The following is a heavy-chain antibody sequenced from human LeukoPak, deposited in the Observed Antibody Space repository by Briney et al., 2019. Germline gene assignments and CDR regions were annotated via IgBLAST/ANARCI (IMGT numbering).Heavy chain of an antibody. CDR2: IIPIFGTA. CDR3: ARDYYTKTRYSCLDP. CDR1: GGTFSSYA. V-gene: IGHV1-69*01. J-gene: IGHJ5*02. D-gene: IGHD3-3*01. Sequence: GSTVKVFCKASGGTFSSYAISWVRQAPGQGLEWMGGIIPIFGTANYAQKFQGRVTITADESTSTAYMELSSLRSEDTAVYYCARDYYTKTRYSCLDPWGQGTLVTVSS.